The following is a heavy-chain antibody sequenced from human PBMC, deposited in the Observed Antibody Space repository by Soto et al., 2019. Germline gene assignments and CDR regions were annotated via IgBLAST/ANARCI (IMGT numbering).Heavy chain of an antibody. J-gene: IGHJ4*02. CDR1: GFTFSNYG. CDR3: ARKPETGSTVPFDY. D-gene: IGHD1-1*01. Sequence: GGSLRLSCAASGFTFSNYGMHWVRQAPGRGLEWVTIISSDGRTKYYADSVRGRFTISRDNSMNTLYLQMDSLSADDTAVYYCARKPETGSTVPFDYWGQVTLVTVSS. V-gene: IGHV3-30*03. CDR2: ISSDGRTK.